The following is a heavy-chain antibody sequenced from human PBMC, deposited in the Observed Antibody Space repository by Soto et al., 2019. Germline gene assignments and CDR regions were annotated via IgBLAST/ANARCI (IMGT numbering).Heavy chain of an antibody. Sequence: QITLKESGPTLVKPTQTLTLTCTFSGFSLTTSGVGVGWIRQPPGKPLEWLGIIFWDDAKRYNPSLQTRLTITKGTSKDQVVLTRTDMDPVDTATYFCARHRHRFDPWGPGTLVTVSS. J-gene: IGHJ5*02. CDR2: IFWDDAK. CDR3: ARHRHRFDP. V-gene: IGHV2-5*02. CDR1: GFSLTTSGVG.